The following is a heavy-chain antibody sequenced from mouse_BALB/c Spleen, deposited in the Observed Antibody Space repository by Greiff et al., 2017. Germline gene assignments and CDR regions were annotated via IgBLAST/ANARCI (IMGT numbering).Heavy chain of an antibody. Sequence: ESGPGLVKPSQSLSLTCTVTGYSITSDYAWNWIRQFPGNKLEWMGYISYSGSTSYNPSLKSRISITRDTSKNQFFLQLNSVTTEDTATYYCARGGDPWFAYWGQGTLVTVSA. CDR3: ARGGDPWFAY. CDR2: ISYSGST. V-gene: IGHV3-2*02. CDR1: GYSITSDYA. D-gene: IGHD2-13*01. J-gene: IGHJ3*01.